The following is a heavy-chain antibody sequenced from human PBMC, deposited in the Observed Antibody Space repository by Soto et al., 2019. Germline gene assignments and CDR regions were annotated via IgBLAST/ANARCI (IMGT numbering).Heavy chain of an antibody. J-gene: IGHJ5*02. Sequence: EVQLLESGGGLVQPGGSLRLSCAASGFTFIYAWMNWVRQAPGKGLEWVGHIKSNPDGGTTDYAAPGNGRFTISRDDSKTTLYLQMNSLKTEDTAVYYCTPDPILAAAGGSETWGQGTLVTVSS. V-gene: IGHV3-15*01. D-gene: IGHD6-13*01. CDR2: IKSNPDGGTT. CDR1: GFTFIYAW. CDR3: TPDPILAAAGGSET.